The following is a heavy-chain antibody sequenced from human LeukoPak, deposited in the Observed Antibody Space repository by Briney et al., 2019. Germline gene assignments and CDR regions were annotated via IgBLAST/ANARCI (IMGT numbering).Heavy chain of an antibody. V-gene: IGHV1-2*02. CDR2: INPNSGGT. J-gene: IGHJ4*01. CDR1: GYTFTGYY. D-gene: IGHD6-19*01. CDR3: ASHSSGWYEYYFDY. Sequence: ASVKVSCKASGYTFTGYYMHWVRQAPGQGLEWMGWINPNSGGTNYAQKFQGRVTMTRDTSISTAYMELSRLRSDDTAVYYCASHSSGWYEYYFDYWGHGTLVTVSS.